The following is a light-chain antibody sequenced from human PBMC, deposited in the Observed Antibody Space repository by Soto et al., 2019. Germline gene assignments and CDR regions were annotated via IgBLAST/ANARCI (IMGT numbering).Light chain of an antibody. CDR1: SSDVGGYNY. Sequence: QSALTQPASVSGSPGQSITISCSGTSSDVGGYNYVSWYQQHPGKAPKLMIYDVTNRPSGVSNRFSGSKSGNTASLTISGLHPEDEADYYCSSYTSSSSVIFGGGTKLTVL. J-gene: IGLJ2*01. V-gene: IGLV2-14*03. CDR3: SSYTSSSSVI. CDR2: DVT.